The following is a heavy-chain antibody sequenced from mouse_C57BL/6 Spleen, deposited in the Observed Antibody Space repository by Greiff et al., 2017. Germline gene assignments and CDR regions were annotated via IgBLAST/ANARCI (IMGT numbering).Heavy chain of an antibody. V-gene: IGHV1-64*01. J-gene: IGHJ2*01. CDR2: IHPNSGST. D-gene: IGHD2-1*01. CDR1: GYTFTSYW. CDR3: ARGGDLLWDY. Sequence: QVQLQQPGAELVKPGASVKLSCKASGYTFTSYWMPWVKQRPGQGLEWIGMIHPNSGSTNYNEKFKSKATLAVDKSSSTAYMQLSSLTSEDSAVYYCARGGDLLWDYWGQGTTLTVSS.